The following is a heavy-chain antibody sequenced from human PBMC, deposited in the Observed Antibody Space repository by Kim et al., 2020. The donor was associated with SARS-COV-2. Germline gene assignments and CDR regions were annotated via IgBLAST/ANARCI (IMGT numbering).Heavy chain of an antibody. V-gene: IGHV4-59*01. CDR3: ARDREMTWFAP. J-gene: IGHJ5*02. CDR2: T. D-gene: IGHD1-26*01. Sequence: TNYNPSLKSRVTISVDTSKNQFSLKLSSVTAADTAVYYCARDREMTWFAPWGQGTLVTVSS.